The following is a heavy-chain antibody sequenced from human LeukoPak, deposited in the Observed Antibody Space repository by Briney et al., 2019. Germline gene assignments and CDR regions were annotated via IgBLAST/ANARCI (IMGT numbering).Heavy chain of an antibody. CDR1: GGSFSGYY. Sequence: PSQTLSLTCTVSGGSFSGYYWSWIRQPPGKGLEWIGYIYYSGSTSYNPSLRSRVTISVDTSKNQFSLKLSSVTAADTAVYYCATDGNFDLWDRGTLVTVSS. CDR3: ATDGNFDL. V-gene: IGHV4-59*01. D-gene: IGHD1-26*01. CDR2: IYYSGST. J-gene: IGHJ2*01.